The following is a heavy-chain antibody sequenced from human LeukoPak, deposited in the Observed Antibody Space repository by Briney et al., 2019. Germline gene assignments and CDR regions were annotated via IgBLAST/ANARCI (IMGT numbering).Heavy chain of an antibody. Sequence: GGSLRLSCAASGFTFRNYWMHWVRQAPGKGLEWVSAISASGGRTFYADSVKGRFTISRDNSKNTLYLQMNSLRAEDTAIYYCAKLPDYYDSSGFSYDYWGQGTLVTVSS. CDR1: GFTFRNYW. J-gene: IGHJ4*02. D-gene: IGHD3-22*01. V-gene: IGHV3-23*01. CDR2: ISASGGRT. CDR3: AKLPDYYDSSGFSYDY.